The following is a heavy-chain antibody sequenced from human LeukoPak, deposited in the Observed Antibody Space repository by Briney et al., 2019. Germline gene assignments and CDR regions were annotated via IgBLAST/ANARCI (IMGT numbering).Heavy chain of an antibody. D-gene: IGHD3-10*01. CDR1: GGTFNSYA. V-gene: IGHV1-2*02. J-gene: IGHJ5*02. CDR2: INPNSGGT. CDR3: ARDVGTMVRGVIISFDP. Sequence: ASVKVSCKASGGTFNSYAITWVRQAPGQGLEWMGWINPNSGGTNYAQKFQGRVTMTRDTSISTAYMELSRLRSDDTAVYYCARDVGTMVRGVIISFDPWGQGTLVTVSS.